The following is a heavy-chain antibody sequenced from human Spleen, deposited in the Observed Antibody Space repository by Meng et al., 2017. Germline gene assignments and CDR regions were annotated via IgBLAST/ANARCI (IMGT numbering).Heavy chain of an antibody. J-gene: IGHJ4*02. CDR1: GGSISDSAYY. CDR2: INHNGST. V-gene: IGHV4-39*07. CDR3: ARMTTVTSGTFDY. Sequence: SETLSLTCTVSGGSISDSAYYWGWIRQPPGKGLEWIGEINHNGSTNYNPSLKSRVTISVDTSKNQFSLKLTSVTAADTAVYYCARMTTVTSGTFDYWGQGTLVTVSS. D-gene: IGHD4-17*01.